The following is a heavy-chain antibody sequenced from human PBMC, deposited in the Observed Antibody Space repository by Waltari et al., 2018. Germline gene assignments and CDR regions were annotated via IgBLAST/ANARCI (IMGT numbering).Heavy chain of an antibody. D-gene: IGHD6-19*01. V-gene: IGHV3-23*01. Sequence: EVQLLESGGGLVQPGESLRLSCAASGFTFSSYAMNWVRKAPGKGLGWVSTVDESGGRTVYAAAVHGRFTISRDNLRNTVYLQMNSLRAEDTALYYCTKDRQSIQFEYWGQGILVTVSS. CDR1: GFTFSSYA. CDR2: VDESGGRT. J-gene: IGHJ4*02. CDR3: TKDRQSIQFEY.